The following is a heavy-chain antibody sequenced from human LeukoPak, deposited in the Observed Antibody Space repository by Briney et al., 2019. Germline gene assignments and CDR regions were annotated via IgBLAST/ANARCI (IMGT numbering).Heavy chain of an antibody. CDR3: AREYYGSGIDY. Sequence: PSETLSLTCAVYGGSFSGYYWSWIRQPPGKGLEWIGYIYYSWSTNYNPSLKSRVTISVDTSKNQFSLKLSSVTAADTAVYYCAREYYGSGIDYWGQGTLVTVSS. CDR1: GGSFSGYY. V-gene: IGHV4-59*01. D-gene: IGHD3-10*01. CDR2: IYYSWST. J-gene: IGHJ4*02.